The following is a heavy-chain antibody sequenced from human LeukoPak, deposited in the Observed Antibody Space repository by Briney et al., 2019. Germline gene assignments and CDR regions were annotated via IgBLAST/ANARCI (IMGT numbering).Heavy chain of an antibody. V-gene: IGHV4-38-2*02. CDR1: GYSISSGYY. Sequence: SDTLSLTCTVSGYSISSGYYWGWIRQPPGKGLEWIGSIYHSGSTYYNPSLKSRVTISVDTSKNQFSLKLSSMTAADTAVYYCARSPSLGGYYYYYYMDVWDKGTTVTVSS. CDR3: ARSPSLGGYYYYYYMDV. J-gene: IGHJ6*03. CDR2: IYHSGST. D-gene: IGHD1-26*01.